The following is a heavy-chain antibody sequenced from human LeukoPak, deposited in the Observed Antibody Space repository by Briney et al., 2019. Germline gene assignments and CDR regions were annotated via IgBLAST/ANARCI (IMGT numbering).Heavy chain of an antibody. CDR2: IKQDGSEK. V-gene: IGHV3-7*03. CDR1: GFTFSSYW. D-gene: IGHD6-19*01. Sequence: GGSLRLSCAASGFTFSSYWMSWVRQAPGKGLEWVANIKQDGSEKYYVDSVKGRFSISRDNSKNTLYLQMNSLRAEDTALYYCAIREMYSSGWCLGYWGQGTLVTVSS. J-gene: IGHJ4*02. CDR3: AIREMYSSGWCLGY.